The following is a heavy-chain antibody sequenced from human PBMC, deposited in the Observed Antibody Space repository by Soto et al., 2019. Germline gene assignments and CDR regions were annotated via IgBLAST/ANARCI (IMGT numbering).Heavy chain of an antibody. J-gene: IGHJ3*02. D-gene: IGHD3-22*01. CDR3: ARDYFESSGYWYDVFDI. V-gene: IGHV1-18*01. CDR1: GSTFTDYV. Sequence: VPVSRQVVGSTFTDYVISRVLMTPEQGLEWMGWISTYNGDTNYAQNLQGRLTMTTDTSTTTVYMELRSLRSDDTAVYYCARDYFESSGYWYDVFDIWGQGTMVTVSS. CDR2: ISTYNGDT.